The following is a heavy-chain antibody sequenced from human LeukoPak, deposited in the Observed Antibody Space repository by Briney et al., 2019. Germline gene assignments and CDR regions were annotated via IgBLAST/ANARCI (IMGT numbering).Heavy chain of an antibody. J-gene: IGHJ4*02. CDR3: AKDLERHIVVVTASAVDY. CDR2: ISYDGSKK. V-gene: IGHV3-30*18. Sequence: GGSLRLSCAASGFTFSSYGMHWVRQAPGKGLEWVAVISYDGSKKYYADSVKGRFTISGDNSKNTLYLQMNSLRAEDTAVYYCAKDLERHIVVVTASAVDYWGQGTLVTVSS. D-gene: IGHD2-21*02. CDR1: GFTFSSYG.